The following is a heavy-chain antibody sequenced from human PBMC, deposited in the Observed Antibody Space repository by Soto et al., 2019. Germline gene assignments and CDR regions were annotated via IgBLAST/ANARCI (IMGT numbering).Heavy chain of an antibody. CDR2: IKSKTDGGTT. Sequence: GFTFSNAWMNWVRQAPGKGLEWVGRIKSKTDGGTTDYAAPVKGRFTISRDDSKNTLYLQMNSLKTEDTAVYYCTKEHREAALRYFDWLFPYGMDVWGQGTTVTVSS. CDR3: TKEHREAALRYFDWLFPYGMDV. D-gene: IGHD3-9*01. J-gene: IGHJ6*02. V-gene: IGHV3-15*07. CDR1: GFTFSNAW.